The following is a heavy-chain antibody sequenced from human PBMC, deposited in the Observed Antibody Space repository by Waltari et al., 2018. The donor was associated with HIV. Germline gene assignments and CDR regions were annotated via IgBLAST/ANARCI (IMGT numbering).Heavy chain of an antibody. Sequence: QVQLVQSGAEVKKPGASVKVSCKASGYTFTGYHIHWVGQAPGQGLEWMGWINPDSGGTNYAQRFQGRVTMTRDTSLSTTYIELSSLRSDDTAVYYCAREEVRKTYRWGMITFASPSSGMDVWGQGTTVTVSS. V-gene: IGHV1-2*02. CDR3: AREEVRKTYRWGMITFASPSSGMDV. J-gene: IGHJ6*02. D-gene: IGHD3-16*01. CDR2: INPDSGGT. CDR1: GYTFTGYH.